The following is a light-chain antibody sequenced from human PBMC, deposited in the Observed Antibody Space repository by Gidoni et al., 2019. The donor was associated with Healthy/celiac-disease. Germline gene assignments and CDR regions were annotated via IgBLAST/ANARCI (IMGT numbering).Light chain of an antibody. V-gene: IGKV3-20*01. CDR2: GAS. CDR1: QSVSSSY. CDR3: QQYGSSQET. Sequence: IVLPPSPCTLSLSPGERATLSCRASQSVSSSYLAWYQQKPGQAPRLLIYGASSRATGIPDRFSGSGSGTDFTLTISRLEPEDFAVYYCQQYGSSQETFXXXTKLEIK. J-gene: IGKJ2*01.